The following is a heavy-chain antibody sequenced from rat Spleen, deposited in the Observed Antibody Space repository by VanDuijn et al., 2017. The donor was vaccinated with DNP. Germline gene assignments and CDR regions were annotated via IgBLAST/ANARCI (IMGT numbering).Heavy chain of an antibody. D-gene: IGHD5-1*01. J-gene: IGHJ2*01. Sequence: EVQVVESGGGLVQPGRSLKVSCEASGFTFNKYWMTWIRQAPGKGLEWVASITETGGSTFYPDSVKGRFTISRDNAKSTLYLQMNSLRSEDTATYYCTRENWVPDYWGQGVMVTVSS. CDR2: ITETGGST. V-gene: IGHV5-31*01. CDR3: TRENWVPDY. CDR1: GFTFNKYW.